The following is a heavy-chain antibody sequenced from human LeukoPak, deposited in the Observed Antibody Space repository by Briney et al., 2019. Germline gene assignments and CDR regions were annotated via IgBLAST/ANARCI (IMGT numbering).Heavy chain of an antibody. J-gene: IGHJ6*02. D-gene: IGHD2-21*01. V-gene: IGHV1-24*01. CDR1: GYTFTNYG. CDR2: FDPEDGET. Sequence: ASVKVSCKASGYTFTNYGLSWVRQAPGKGLEWMGGFDPEDGETIYAQKFQGGVTMTEDTSTDTAYMELSSLRSEDTAVYYCARAGPIYGMDVWGQGTTVTVSS. CDR3: ARAGPIYGMDV.